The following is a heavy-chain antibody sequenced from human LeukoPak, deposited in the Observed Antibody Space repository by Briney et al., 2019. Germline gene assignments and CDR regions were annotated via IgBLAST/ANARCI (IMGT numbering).Heavy chain of an antibody. D-gene: IGHD3-10*01. CDR2: ISSSSSTYK. V-gene: IGHV3-21*01. Sequence: GGSLRLSCAASGFTFSSYSMNWVRQAPGKGLEWVSSISSSSSTYKYYADSVRGRFTISKDNAKNSLYLQVDSLRVEDTAVYYCARDSGELDYWGQGTLVTVSS. CDR3: ARDSGELDY. J-gene: IGHJ4*02. CDR1: GFTFSSYS.